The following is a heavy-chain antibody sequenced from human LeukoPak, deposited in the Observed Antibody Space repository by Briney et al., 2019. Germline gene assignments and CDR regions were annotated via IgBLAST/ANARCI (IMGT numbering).Heavy chain of an antibody. CDR1: GFTFSSYA. J-gene: IGHJ4*02. D-gene: IGHD1-1*01. V-gene: IGHV3-30*16. CDR3: ARGLPGTLFDY. Sequence: GGSLRLSCAASGFTFSSYAMHWVRKPPAKGQGRVAVISYDGSNKYYADSVKGRFTISRDNSKNTLYLQMNSLRAEDTAVYYCARGLPGTLFDYWGQGTLVTVSS. CDR2: ISYDGSNK.